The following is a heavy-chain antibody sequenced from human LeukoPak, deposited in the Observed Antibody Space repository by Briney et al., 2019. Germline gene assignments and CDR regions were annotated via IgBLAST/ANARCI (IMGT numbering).Heavy chain of an antibody. Sequence: SETLSFTCTASGGSSSGYYWSWIRQPPGKGLEYIGYIYYSGSANYNPSLKSRVTISVDTSKNQFSLKLSSVTAADTAVYYCARHFRAFDVWGQGTMVTVSS. D-gene: IGHD2/OR15-2a*01. J-gene: IGHJ3*01. CDR2: IYYSGSA. V-gene: IGHV4-59*08. CDR1: GGSSSGYY. CDR3: ARHFRAFDV.